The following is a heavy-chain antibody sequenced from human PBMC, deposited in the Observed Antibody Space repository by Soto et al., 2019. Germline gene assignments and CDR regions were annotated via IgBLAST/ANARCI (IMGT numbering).Heavy chain of an antibody. J-gene: IGHJ3*02. V-gene: IGHV3-74*01. CDR3: ARVGEGYYDSSGYYAPDDAFDI. Sequence: EVQLVESGGGLVQPGGSLRLSCAASGFTFSSYWMHWVRQAPGKGLVWVSRINSDGSSTSYADSVKGRFTISRDNAKNTLYLQMNSLRAEDTAVYYCARVGEGYYDSSGYYAPDDAFDIWGQGTMVTVSS. CDR2: INSDGSST. D-gene: IGHD3-22*01. CDR1: GFTFSSYW.